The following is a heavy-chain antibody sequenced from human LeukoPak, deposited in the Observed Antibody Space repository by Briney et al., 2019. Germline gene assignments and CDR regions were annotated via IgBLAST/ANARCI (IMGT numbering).Heavy chain of an antibody. CDR1: GGSIGSYY. D-gene: IGHD6-6*01. Sequence: SETLSLTCPVSGGSIGSYYWSWIRQPPGKGLEWIGYIYYTGSTNFNPSLKSRVTMSVDTSKSQFSLKLSSVTAADTAMYYCARDVPYSSSSNWFDPWGQGTLVTVSS. CDR2: IYYTGST. J-gene: IGHJ5*02. CDR3: ARDVPYSSSSNWFDP. V-gene: IGHV4-59*01.